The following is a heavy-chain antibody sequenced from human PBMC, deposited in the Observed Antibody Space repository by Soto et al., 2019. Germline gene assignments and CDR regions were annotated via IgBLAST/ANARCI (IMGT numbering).Heavy chain of an antibody. J-gene: IGHJ6*02. CDR1: GYSFTSYW. V-gene: IGHV5-10-1*03. Sequence: EVQLVQSGAEVTKPGESLRISCKGSGYSFTSYWISWERQMPGKGLEWMGRIDPSDSYTNYIPSFQGHVPISADKSISTAYLQWSSLKASDTAMYYCARRYSYGYDYYGMDVWVQGTTVTVSS. CDR3: ARRYSYGYDYYGMDV. CDR2: IDPSDSYT. D-gene: IGHD5-18*01.